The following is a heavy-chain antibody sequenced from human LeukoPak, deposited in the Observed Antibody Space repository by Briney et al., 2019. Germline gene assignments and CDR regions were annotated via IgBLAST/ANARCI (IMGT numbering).Heavy chain of an antibody. J-gene: IGHJ4*02. D-gene: IGHD1-26*01. CDR2: IHYSGST. CDR1: GGSMNTYF. Sequence: SETLSLTCTVSGGSMNTYFWSWIRQPPGRGLEWIGHIHYSGSTTYNPSLKSRVTISVDASKNQFSLKLSSVTAADTAVYYCARHKTGGTYPLDYWGQGTLVTVSS. CDR3: ARHKTGGTYPLDY. V-gene: IGHV4-59*08.